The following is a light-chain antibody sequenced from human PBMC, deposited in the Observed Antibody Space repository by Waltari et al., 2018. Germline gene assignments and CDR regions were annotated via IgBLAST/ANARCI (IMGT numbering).Light chain of an antibody. J-gene: IGLJ3*02. V-gene: IGLV1-51*01. CDR1: SSNIGNNY. CDR3: GTWDSTLSAWV. CDR2: DKN. Sequence: QSVLTQPPSLSATPGQKVTISCSGSSSNIGNNYVSWYQHLPGTAPKVFIYDKNRRPSGFPDRFSGSKSGTSATLGITGLQIGDEADYYCGTWDSTLSAWVFGGGTRLTVL.